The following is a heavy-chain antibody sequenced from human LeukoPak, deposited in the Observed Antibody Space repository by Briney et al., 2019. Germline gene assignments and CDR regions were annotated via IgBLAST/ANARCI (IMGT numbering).Heavy chain of an antibody. Sequence: HPGGSLRLSCAASGFTFSSHGMNWVRQAPGKGLEWVSGISPSGGITYYTDSVKGRFTISRDNSKNTVSLQMNSLRGEDTAVYYCARGGAARPDFWGQGTLVTVSS. J-gene: IGHJ4*02. V-gene: IGHV3-23*01. CDR3: ARGGAARPDF. CDR2: ISPSGGIT. D-gene: IGHD6-6*01. CDR1: GFTFSSHG.